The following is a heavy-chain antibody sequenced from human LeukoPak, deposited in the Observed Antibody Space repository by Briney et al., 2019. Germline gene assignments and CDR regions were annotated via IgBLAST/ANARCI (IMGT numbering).Heavy chain of an antibody. J-gene: IGHJ4*02. V-gene: IGHV4-59*01. CDR2: VSDGGST. CDR1: GGSITSYY. D-gene: IGHD1-14*01. Sequence: SETLSLTCSVSGGSITSYYWSWIRQSPGKGLEWIGHVSDGGSTNYSPSLKGRVSISVDTSKNQFPLNLRSVTAADTAVHFCARASTTFDDWGQGTLVTVSS. CDR3: ARASTTFDD.